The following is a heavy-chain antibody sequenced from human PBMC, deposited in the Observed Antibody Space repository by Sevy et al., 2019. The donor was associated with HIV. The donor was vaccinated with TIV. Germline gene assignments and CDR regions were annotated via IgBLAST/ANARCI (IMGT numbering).Heavy chain of an antibody. CDR3: ARGPQLPTHYDFDY. CDR2: ISYDGSNK. Sequence: GGSLRLSCAASGFTFSSYAMHWVRQAPGKGLEWVAVISYDGSNKYYADSVKGRFTISRDNSKNTLYLQMNSLRAEDTAVYYCARGPQLPTHYDFDYWGQGTLVTVSS. V-gene: IGHV3-30*14. D-gene: IGHD3-3*01. CDR1: GFTFSSYA. J-gene: IGHJ4*02.